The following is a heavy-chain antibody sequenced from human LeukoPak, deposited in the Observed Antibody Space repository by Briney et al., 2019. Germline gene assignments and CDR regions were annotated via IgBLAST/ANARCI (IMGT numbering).Heavy chain of an antibody. CDR3: ARNYYDSSGMMVDDAFEI. D-gene: IGHD3-22*01. V-gene: IGHV4-39*07. CDR1: GGSISSSGYY. CDR2: LSYSGNT. J-gene: IGHJ3*02. Sequence: PSETLSLTCVVSGGSISSSGYYWGWIRQPPGKGLEWIGSLSYSGNTYNNPSLKSRVSISVDASKNHFSLKLSSVTAADTAVYFCARNYYDSSGMMVDDAFEIWGQGTMVSVSS.